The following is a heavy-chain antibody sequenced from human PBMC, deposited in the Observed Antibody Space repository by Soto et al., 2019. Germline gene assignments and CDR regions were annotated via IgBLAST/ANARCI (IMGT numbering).Heavy chain of an antibody. J-gene: IGHJ4*02. Sequence: EVQLVESGGGLVQPGGSLRLSCAASGFTFSSYAMHWVRQAPGKGLEYVSAISSDGGSTYYAHSVKGRFTIPRDNSKNTLYLQMDSVSAEDIALYHCARGGGFDYWGQGTLVTVSS. D-gene: IGHD6-25*01. CDR1: GFTFSSYA. V-gene: IGHV3-64*01. CDR2: ISSDGGST. CDR3: ARGGGFDY.